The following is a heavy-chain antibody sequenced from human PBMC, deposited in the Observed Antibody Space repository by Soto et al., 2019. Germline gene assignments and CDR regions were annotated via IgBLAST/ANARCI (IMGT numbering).Heavy chain of an antibody. D-gene: IGHD1-26*01. Sequence: GGSLRLSCAASGFTFSSYSMNWVRQAPGKGLEWVSSISSSSSYIYYADSVKGRFTISRDNAKNSLYLQMNSLRAEDTAVYYCARYGVIVGATFDYWGQGTLVTVSS. CDR2: ISSSSSYI. J-gene: IGHJ4*02. CDR3: ARYGVIVGATFDY. V-gene: IGHV3-21*01. CDR1: GFTFSSYS.